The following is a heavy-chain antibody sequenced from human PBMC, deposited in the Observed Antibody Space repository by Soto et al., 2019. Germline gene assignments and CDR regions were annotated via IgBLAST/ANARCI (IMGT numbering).Heavy chain of an antibody. CDR3: ARSSCYYYVDY. V-gene: IGHV1-3*01. J-gene: IGHJ4*02. CDR2: INAGNGNT. D-gene: IGHD3-22*01. Sequence: QVQLVQSGAEVKKPGASVKVSCKASGYTFTSYAMHWVRQAPGQRLEWMGWINAGNGNTKYSQKFQGRVTITRDTSARTAYMELSSLRSEDTAVYYCARSSCYYYVDYWGQGTLVTVSS. CDR1: GYTFTSYA.